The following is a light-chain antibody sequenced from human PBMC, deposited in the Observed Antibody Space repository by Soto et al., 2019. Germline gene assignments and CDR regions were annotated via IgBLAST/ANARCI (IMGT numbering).Light chain of an antibody. Sequence: QSVLTQPPSVSGAPGQRVTISCTGSSSNIGSTYDVQWYQQLPGTAPKLLIHGNTDRPSGVPDRFSGSKSGTSASLAITGLQADDEAEYYYQSYYYSLSVPYVFGAGTKLTVL. V-gene: IGLV1-40*01. CDR2: GNT. J-gene: IGLJ1*01. CDR3: QSYYYSLSVPYV. CDR1: SSNIGSTYD.